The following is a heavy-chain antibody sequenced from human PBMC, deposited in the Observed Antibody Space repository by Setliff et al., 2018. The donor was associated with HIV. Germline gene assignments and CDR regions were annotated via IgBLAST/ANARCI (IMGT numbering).Heavy chain of an antibody. Sequence: PSETLSLTCSVSGGSISVNNYFWAWVRQPPGKGLEWISSVHKSGNSYYKPSLKRRATISVDTSENRCSLRLNSVTDADTAVYYCARIDYSNYYSDYIDVWGEGTMVTVSS. CDR2: VHKSGNS. CDR1: GGSISVNNYF. V-gene: IGHV4-39*02. CDR3: ARIDYSNYYSDYIDV. D-gene: IGHD4-4*01. J-gene: IGHJ6*03.